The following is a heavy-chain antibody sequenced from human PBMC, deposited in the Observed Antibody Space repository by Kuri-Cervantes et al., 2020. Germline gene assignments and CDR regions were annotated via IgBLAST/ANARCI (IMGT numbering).Heavy chain of an antibody. CDR1: GGTFSSYA. Sequence: SVKVSCKASGGTFSSYAISWVRQAPGQGPEWMGGIIPIFGTANYAQKFQGRVTITADKSTSTAYMELSSLRSEDTAVYYCASGTLNYDYIWGSYRSNWFDPWGQGTLVTVSS. D-gene: IGHD3-16*02. V-gene: IGHV1-69*06. CDR2: IIPIFGTA. J-gene: IGHJ5*02. CDR3: ASGTLNYDYIWGSYRSNWFDP.